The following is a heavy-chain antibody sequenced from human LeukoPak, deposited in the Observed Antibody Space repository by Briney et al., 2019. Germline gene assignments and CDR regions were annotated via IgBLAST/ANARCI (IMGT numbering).Heavy chain of an antibody. CDR1: GGSFSGYY. Sequence: SETLSRTCAVYGGSFSGYYSSWIRQPPGKGLEWIGEINHSGSTNYNPSLKSRVTISVDTSKNQFSLKLSSVTAADTAVYYCARGDYGAFDYWGQGTLVTVSS. CDR3: ARGDYGAFDY. CDR2: INHSGST. V-gene: IGHV4-34*01. J-gene: IGHJ4*02. D-gene: IGHD4-17*01.